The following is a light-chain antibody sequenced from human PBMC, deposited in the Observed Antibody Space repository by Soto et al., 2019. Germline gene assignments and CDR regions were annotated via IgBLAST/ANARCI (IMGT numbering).Light chain of an antibody. Sequence: SYELTQPPSVSVAPGQTARITCGGSTIGGRSVHWYQQKPGQAPILVVYDDRDRPSGIPERFSGSNSGNTATLTISRVEVVDEADYYCQVWDSSSDHWVFGGGTKLTVL. V-gene: IGLV3-21*02. J-gene: IGLJ3*02. CDR3: QVWDSSSDHWV. CDR2: DDR. CDR1: TIGGRS.